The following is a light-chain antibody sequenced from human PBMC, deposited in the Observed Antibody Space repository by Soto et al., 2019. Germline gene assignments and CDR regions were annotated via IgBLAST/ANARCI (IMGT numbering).Light chain of an antibody. J-gene: IGLJ1*01. CDR2: EGS. CDR3: CSSAASDTYV. CDR1: SRDIWAYNH. Sequence: QSALTQPASVSGSPGQSITISCTGTSRDIWAYNHASWYQQHPGKAPKVMIYEGSGRPSGVPNRFSGSTSGNTASQTLSGIQDEDEANYYCCSSAASDTYVCGAGTKVTV. V-gene: IGLV2-23*01.